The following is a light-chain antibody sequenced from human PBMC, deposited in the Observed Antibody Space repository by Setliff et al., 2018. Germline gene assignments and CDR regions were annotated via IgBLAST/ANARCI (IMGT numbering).Light chain of an antibody. V-gene: IGLV1-51*01. CDR1: SSNIGTHY. J-gene: IGLJ2*01. CDR3: ETWDDNLRAVL. CDR2: DNN. Sequence: QSVLPQPPSVSAAPGQDVTISCSGGSSNIGTHYVSWYQVLPGTAPELLIYDNNKRPSEIPDRFSGSKSDTSATLGITGLQTGDEADYYCETWDDNLRAVLFGGGTKVTVL.